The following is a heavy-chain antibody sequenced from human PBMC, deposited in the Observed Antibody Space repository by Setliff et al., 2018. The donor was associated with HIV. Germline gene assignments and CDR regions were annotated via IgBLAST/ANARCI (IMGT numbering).Heavy chain of an antibody. J-gene: IGHJ1*01. Sequence: SETLSLTCTLSGGSIKSSSYYWGWIRQPPGKGLDWIGSIYYSGNTYYNPSLKSRVTISEDTSRNQFSLRLSSVTAADTAIYYCARVPTSSWYVTTQRTKEYFHHWGQGTLVTVSS. D-gene: IGHD6-13*01. CDR3: ARVPTSSWYVTTQRTKEYFHH. V-gene: IGHV4-39*07. CDR2: IYYSGNT. CDR1: GGSIKSSSYY.